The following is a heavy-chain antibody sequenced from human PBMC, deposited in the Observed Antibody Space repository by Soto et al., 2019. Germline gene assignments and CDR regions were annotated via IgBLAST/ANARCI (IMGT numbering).Heavy chain of an antibody. Sequence: SETLTLTCTVSGGSISSSSYYWGWIRQPPGKGLEWIGSIYYSGSTYYNPSLKSRVTISVDTSKNQFSLKLSSVTAADTAVYYCARPWAALDAFDIWGQGTMVTVSS. V-gene: IGHV4-39*01. CDR3: ARPWAALDAFDI. J-gene: IGHJ3*02. D-gene: IGHD6-6*01. CDR2: IYYSGST. CDR1: GGSISSSSYY.